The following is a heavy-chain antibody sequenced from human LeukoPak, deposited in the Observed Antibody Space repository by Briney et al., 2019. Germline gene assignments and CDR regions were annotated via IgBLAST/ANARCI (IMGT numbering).Heavy chain of an antibody. V-gene: IGHV4-59*12. CDR2: IYYSGST. Sequence: SETLSLTCTVSGGSISSYYWSWIRQPPGKGLEWIGYIYYSGSTNYNPSLKSRVTMSIDTSNNHFSLRLNFVTAADTAIYYCARTLVPGVRGAFDIWGRGTMVTVSS. D-gene: IGHD2-2*01. CDR3: ARTLVPGVRGAFDI. CDR1: GGSISSYY. J-gene: IGHJ3*02.